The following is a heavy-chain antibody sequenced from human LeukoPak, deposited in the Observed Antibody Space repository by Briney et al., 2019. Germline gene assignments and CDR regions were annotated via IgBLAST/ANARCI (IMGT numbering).Heavy chain of an antibody. J-gene: IGHJ4*02. CDR2: IWYDGSNK. D-gene: IGHD6-19*01. Sequence: AGGSLRLSCAASGFTFSSYGMHWVRQAPGKGLEWVAVIWYDGSNKYYADSVKGRFTISRDNSKNTLYLQMNSPRVEDTAVYYCAREGLAVAAYFDYWGQGTLVTVSS. V-gene: IGHV3-33*01. CDR1: GFTFSSYG. CDR3: AREGLAVAAYFDY.